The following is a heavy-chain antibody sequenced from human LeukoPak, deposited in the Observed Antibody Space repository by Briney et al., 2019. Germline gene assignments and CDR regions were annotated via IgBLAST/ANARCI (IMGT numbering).Heavy chain of an antibody. Sequence: ASVKVSCKASGYTFTSYGISWVRQAPGQGLEWMGWISAYNGNTNYAQKLQGRVTMTTDTSTSTAYMELRSLRSDDTAVYYCAGEADCGRTNCHLDPWGQGTLVTVSS. CDR3: AGEADCGRTNCHLDP. J-gene: IGHJ5*02. CDR2: ISAYNGNT. CDR1: GYTFTSYG. D-gene: IGHD2-2*01. V-gene: IGHV1-18*01.